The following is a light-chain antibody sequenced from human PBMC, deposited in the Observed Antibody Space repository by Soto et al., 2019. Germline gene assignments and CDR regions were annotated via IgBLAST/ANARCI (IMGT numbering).Light chain of an antibody. J-gene: IGLJ1*01. CDR2: DVS. Sequence: QCVLTQPASVSGSPGQSITISCTRTSSDVGGYNYVSWYQQHPGKAPKLMIYDVSNRPSGVSNRFSGSKSGNTASLTISGLQAEDEADYYCSSYTSSSTLVFGTGTKVTVL. CDR1: SSDVGGYNY. CDR3: SSYTSSSTLV. V-gene: IGLV2-14*01.